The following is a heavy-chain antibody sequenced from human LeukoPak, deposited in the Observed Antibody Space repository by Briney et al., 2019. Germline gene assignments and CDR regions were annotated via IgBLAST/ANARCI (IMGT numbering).Heavy chain of an antibody. D-gene: IGHD2-15*01. CDR1: GFTFSRSW. Sequence: GGSLRLSCEASGFTFSRSWMFWVRQAPGKGLEWVAHINPDGSNKYHIESVKGRFSSSRDNAKNSLYLQMNSLGAEDTAIYYCAKGSAWSADYWGQGTLVTVSS. J-gene: IGHJ4*02. V-gene: IGHV3-7*03. CDR3: AKGSAWSADY. CDR2: INPDGSNK.